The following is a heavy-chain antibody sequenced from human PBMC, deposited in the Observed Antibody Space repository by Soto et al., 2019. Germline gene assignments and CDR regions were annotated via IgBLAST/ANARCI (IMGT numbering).Heavy chain of an antibody. V-gene: IGHV4-30-2*01. D-gene: IGHD4-17*01. CDR2: IYHSGST. J-gene: IGHJ4*02. CDR1: GDSISSGGHY. Sequence: NPSETLSLTCSVSGDSISSGGHYWSWIRQPPGKGLEWIGYIYHSGSTYYNPSLKSRVTISVDRSKNQFSLKLSSVTAADTAVYYCARGMTTVTTFDYWGQGTLVTVSS. CDR3: ARGMTTVTTFDY.